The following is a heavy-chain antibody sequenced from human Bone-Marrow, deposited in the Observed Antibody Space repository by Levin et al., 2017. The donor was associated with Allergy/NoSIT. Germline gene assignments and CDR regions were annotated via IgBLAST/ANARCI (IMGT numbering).Heavy chain of an antibody. CDR1: GYSFSTYW. D-gene: IGHD5-12*01. CDR2: VYPGDSDT. J-gene: IGHJ5*01. CDR3: ARKGYSAYDGSWLDS. Sequence: GESLKISCKAYGYSFSTYWIGWVRQMPGKGLEWMGIVYPGDSDTRYNPSFEGQVTISVDKSISTTYLQWSSLKASDTGIYYCARKGYSAYDGSWLDSWGQGILISVSS. V-gene: IGHV5-51*01.